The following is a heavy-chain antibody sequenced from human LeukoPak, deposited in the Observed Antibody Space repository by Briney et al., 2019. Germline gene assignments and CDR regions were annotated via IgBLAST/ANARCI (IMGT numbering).Heavy chain of an antibody. J-gene: IGHJ6*02. CDR3: ARGASRSYYYYGMDV. V-gene: IGHV1-69*04. Sequence: GASVKVSCKASGGTFSSYAISWVRQAPGQGLEWMGRIIPILGIANYAQKFQGRVTITADKSTSTAYMELSSLRSEDTAVYYCARGASRSYYYYGMDVWGQGTTVTVSS. CDR1: GGTFSSYA. D-gene: IGHD2-21*01. CDR2: IIPILGIA.